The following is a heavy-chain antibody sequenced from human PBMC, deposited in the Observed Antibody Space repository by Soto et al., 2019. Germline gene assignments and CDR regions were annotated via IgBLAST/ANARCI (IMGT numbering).Heavy chain of an antibody. J-gene: IGHJ4*02. CDR3: ARGLSSPSATGI. D-gene: IGHD6-6*01. Sequence: QPQLQESGPGLVKPSETLSLTCTVSGGSVSSCCNYWGWVRQPPGKGLEWIGSIHNSGSTSYNPSLRSRVTISVDTPTNQFSLTLTSVTAADTAVYYCARGLSSPSATGIWGQGILVTVSS. CDR1: GGSVSSCCNY. CDR2: IHNSGST. V-gene: IGHV4-39*01.